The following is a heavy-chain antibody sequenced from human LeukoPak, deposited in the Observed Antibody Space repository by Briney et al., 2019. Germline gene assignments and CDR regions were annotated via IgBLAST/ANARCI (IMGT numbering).Heavy chain of an antibody. J-gene: IGHJ2*01. CDR2: IYYSGST. CDR1: GGSISSSSYY. Sequence: SETLSLTCTVSGGSISSSSYYWGWIRQPPGKGLEWIGSIYYSGSTYYNPSLKSRVTISVDTSKNQFSLKLSSVTAADTAVYYCAKDMYGGAFDLWGRGTLVTVSS. D-gene: IGHD4-23*01. CDR3: AKDMYGGAFDL. V-gene: IGHV4-39*07.